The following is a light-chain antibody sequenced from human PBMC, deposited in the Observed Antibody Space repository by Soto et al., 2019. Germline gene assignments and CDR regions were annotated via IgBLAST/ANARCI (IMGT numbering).Light chain of an antibody. V-gene: IGLV2-14*01. J-gene: IGLJ2*01. CDR1: SSDVGAYNY. CDR2: EVS. CDR3: SSYTSSSTVI. Sequence: QSALTQPASVSGSPGQSITISCTGTSSDVGAYNYVSWYQQHPGKAPKLMIYEVSNRLSGVSNRFSGSKSGNTASLTISGLQAEDEADYYCSSYTSSSTVIFGGGTKLTVL.